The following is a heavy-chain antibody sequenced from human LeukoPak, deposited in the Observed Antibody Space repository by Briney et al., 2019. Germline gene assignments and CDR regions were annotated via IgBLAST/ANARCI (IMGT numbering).Heavy chain of an antibody. CDR2: ISYDGSNK. CDR1: GFTFSSYG. CDR3: AKDRGYYDSRNPAPPDY. D-gene: IGHD3-22*01. V-gene: IGHV3-30*18. J-gene: IGHJ4*02. Sequence: GRSLRLSCAASGFTFSSYGMHWVRQAPGKGLEWVAVISYDGSNKYYADSVKGRFTISRDNSKNTLYPQMNSLRAEDTAVYYCAKDRGYYDSRNPAPPDYWGQGTLVTVSS.